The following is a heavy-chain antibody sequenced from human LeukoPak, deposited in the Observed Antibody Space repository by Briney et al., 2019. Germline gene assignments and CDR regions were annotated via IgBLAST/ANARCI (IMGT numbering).Heavy chain of an antibody. CDR1: GFTFSSYG. D-gene: IGHD2-2*02. CDR3: AKDLRVPAAIPVDDY. V-gene: IGHV3-30*02. Sequence: PGGSLRLSCAASGFTFSSYGMHWVRQAPGKGLEWVAFIRYDGSNKYYADSVKGRFTISRDNSKNTPYLQMNSLRAEDTAVYYCAKDLRVPAAIPVDDYWGQGTLVTVSS. J-gene: IGHJ4*02. CDR2: IRYDGSNK.